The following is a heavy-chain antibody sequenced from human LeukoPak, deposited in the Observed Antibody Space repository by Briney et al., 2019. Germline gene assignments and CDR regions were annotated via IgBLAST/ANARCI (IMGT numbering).Heavy chain of an antibody. CDR3: ARLYYYDPYGSYFDY. CDR2: IKQDGSEK. Sequence: PGGSLRLSCAASGFTFRSYWMSWVRQAPGKGLEWVANIKQDGSEKYYVDSVKGRFTISRDNAKNSLYLQMNSLRAEDTAVYYCARLYYYDPYGSYFDYWGQGTLVTVSS. CDR1: GFTFRSYW. D-gene: IGHD3-22*01. J-gene: IGHJ4*02. V-gene: IGHV3-7*01.